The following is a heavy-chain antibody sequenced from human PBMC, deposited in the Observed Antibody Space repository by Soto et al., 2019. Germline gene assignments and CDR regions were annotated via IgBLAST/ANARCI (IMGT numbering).Heavy chain of an antibody. D-gene: IGHD4-17*01. J-gene: IGHJ6*02. CDR1: GGTFSSYA. V-gene: IGHV1-69*13. CDR3: ARSGFETTVVTLGYYGMDV. Sequence: SVKVSCKASGGTFSSYAISWVRQAPGQGLEWMGGIIPIFGTANYAQKFQGRVTITADESTSTAYMELSSPRSEDTAVYYCARSGFETTVVTLGYYGMDVWGQGTTVTVSS. CDR2: IIPIFGTA.